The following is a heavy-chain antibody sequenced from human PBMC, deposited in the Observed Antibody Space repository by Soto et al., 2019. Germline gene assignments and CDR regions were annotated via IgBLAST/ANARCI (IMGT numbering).Heavy chain of an antibody. CDR2: IIPIYGTA. CDR1: GGTFSSSA. V-gene: IGHV1-69*13. J-gene: IGHJ6*02. D-gene: IGHD1-1*01. CDR3: GSQQRGMDV. Sequence: SVTVSCKASGGTFSSSAISWVRQARGQGVEWMGGIIPIYGTANYAQKFQGRVTSTADESTSTAYKELSSPRSEDTAGYYCGSQQRGMDVWGQGTTVTV.